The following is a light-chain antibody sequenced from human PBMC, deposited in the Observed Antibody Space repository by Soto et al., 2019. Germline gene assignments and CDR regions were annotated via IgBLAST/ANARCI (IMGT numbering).Light chain of an antibody. CDR1: QSVGGTF. Sequence: SQSVGGTFLAWYQQKGGQAPRLLIHGASNRATGIPDRFSGSGCGTNYALAIRSLQPEDFAVYYCQQYGGSPRTFGQGTKVDIK. CDR2: GAS. J-gene: IGKJ1*01. V-gene: IGKV3-20*01. CDR3: QQYGGSPRT.